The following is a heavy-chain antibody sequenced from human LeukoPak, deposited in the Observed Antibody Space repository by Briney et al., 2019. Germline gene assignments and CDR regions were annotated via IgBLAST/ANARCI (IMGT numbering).Heavy chain of an antibody. J-gene: IGHJ4*02. CDR3: ARSPYYDILTGSRGTFDY. CDR2: IYWDEDK. CDR1: GFSFSTSGVG. D-gene: IGHD3-9*01. Sequence: SGPTLVNPTPTLTLTCTFSGFSFSTSGVGVGWIRQPPGKALEWLAVIYWDEDKRYRPSLKSRLTITKDISKNQVVLTMTNMDPVDTATYYCARSPYYDILTGSRGTFDYWGRGILVTVSS. V-gene: IGHV2-5*02.